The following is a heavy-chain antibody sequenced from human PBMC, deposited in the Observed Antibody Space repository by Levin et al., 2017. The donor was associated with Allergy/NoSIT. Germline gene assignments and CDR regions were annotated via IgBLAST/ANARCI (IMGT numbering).Heavy chain of an antibody. V-gene: IGHV3-23*01. CDR1: GFTFSSYA. CDR2: ISGSGGST. J-gene: IGHJ4*02. D-gene: IGHD3-3*01. Sequence: GESLKISCAASGFTFSSYAMSWVRQAPGKGLEWVSAISGSGGSTYYADSVKGRFTISRDNSKNTLYLQMNSLRAEDTAVYYCAKVSDYDFWSGYGSRFFDYWGQGTLVTVSS. CDR3: AKVSDYDFWSGYGSRFFDY.